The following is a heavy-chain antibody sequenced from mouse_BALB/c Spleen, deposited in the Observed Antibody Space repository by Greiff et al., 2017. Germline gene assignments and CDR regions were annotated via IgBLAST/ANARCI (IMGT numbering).Heavy chain of an antibody. CDR2: INPNNGDT. V-gene: IGHV1-54*01. CDR3: ARLGYGNDVGY. D-gene: IGHD2-2*01. J-gene: IGHJ4*01. CDR1: GYAFTNYL. Sequence: QVQLQQSGAELVRPGTSVKVSCKASGYAFTNYLIEWVKQRPGQGLEWIGVINPNNGDTFYNQKFKGKATLTVDKSSSTAYMQLNSLTSEDSAVYYCARLGYGNDVGYWGQGTSVTVSS.